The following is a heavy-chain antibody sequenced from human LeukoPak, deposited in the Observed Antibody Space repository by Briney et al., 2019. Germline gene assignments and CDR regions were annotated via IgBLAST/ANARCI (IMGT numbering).Heavy chain of an antibody. J-gene: IGHJ5*02. CDR1: GFTFDDYG. Sequence: PGGSLRLSCAASGFTFDDYGMSWVRQAPGEGLEWVSGINWNGGSTGYADSVKGRFTISRDNAKNSLYLQMNSLRAEDTALYYCARGKVDSSGWLQFGHRFDPWGQGTLVTVSS. D-gene: IGHD5-24*01. V-gene: IGHV3-20*04. CDR2: INWNGGST. CDR3: ARGKVDSSGWLQFGHRFDP.